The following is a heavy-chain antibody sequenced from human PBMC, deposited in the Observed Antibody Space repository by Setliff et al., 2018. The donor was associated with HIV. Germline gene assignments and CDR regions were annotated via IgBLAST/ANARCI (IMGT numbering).Heavy chain of an antibody. V-gene: IGHV4-59*11. CDR1: GTSINSHY. CDR3: ARYRRDDYYLTAYFDS. Sequence: PSETLSLTCTVSGTSINSHYWSWIRQTPGKGLQWIGLIYYTGIPTYNPSLEGRITMSVDRSKNQFSLRLTSVTAADTAVYYCARYRRDDYYLTAYFDSWGQGTLVTVSS. J-gene: IGHJ4*02. CDR2: IYYTGIP. D-gene: IGHD1-26*01.